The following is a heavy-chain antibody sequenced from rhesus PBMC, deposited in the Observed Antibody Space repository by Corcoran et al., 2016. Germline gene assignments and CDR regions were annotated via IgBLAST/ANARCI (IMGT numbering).Heavy chain of an antibody. D-gene: IGHD1-44*01. J-gene: IGHJ5-1*01. CDR3: ARYMGSRRRLDV. CDR2: INGNSGST. CDR1: GGSFSSYW. Sequence: QVQLQESGPGLVKPSETLSLTCAVSGGSFSSYWWSWTRQPPGKGLEWIGEINGNSGSTNYNPSLKSRVTISKDASKNQFSLKLSSVTAADTAVYYCARYMGSRRRLDVWGPGVLVTVSS. V-gene: IGHV4-80*01.